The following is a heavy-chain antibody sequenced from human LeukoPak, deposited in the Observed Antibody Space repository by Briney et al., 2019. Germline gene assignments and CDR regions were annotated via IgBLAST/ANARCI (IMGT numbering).Heavy chain of an antibody. CDR1: GFSLSTSGMC. D-gene: IGHD2/OR15-2a*01. J-gene: IGHJ4*02. CDR3: ARTFGDYFDY. V-gene: IGHV2-70*11. Sequence: RPSGPTLVNPTQTLTLTCTFSGFSLSTSGMCVSWIRQPPGKALEWLARIDWDDDKYYSTPLKTRLTISKDTSKNQVVLTMTNMDPVDTATYYCARTFGDYFDYWGQGTLVTVSS. CDR2: IDWDDDK.